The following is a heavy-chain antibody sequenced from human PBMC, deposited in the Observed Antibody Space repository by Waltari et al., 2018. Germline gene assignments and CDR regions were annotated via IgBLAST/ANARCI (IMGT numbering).Heavy chain of an antibody. CDR3: ARVVYDILTGYGPLFDP. Sequence: QVQLQESGPGLVKPSETLSLTCTVSGGSISSYYWSWIRQPPGKGLEWIGYIYYSGSTNHNPSLKSRVTISVDTSKNQFSLKLSSVTAADTAVYYCARVVYDILTGYGPLFDPWGQGTLVTVSS. D-gene: IGHD3-9*01. CDR1: GGSISSYY. V-gene: IGHV4-59*01. J-gene: IGHJ5*02. CDR2: IYYSGST.